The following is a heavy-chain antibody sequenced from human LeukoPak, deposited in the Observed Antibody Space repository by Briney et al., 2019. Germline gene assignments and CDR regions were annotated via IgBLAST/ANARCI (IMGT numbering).Heavy chain of an antibody. Sequence: GGSLRLSCAASGFTFRSYGMHWVRQAPGKGLEWVAFISYDGSNKYYADSVKGRFTISRDNSKNTLYLQMSSLRAEDTAVYYCVPPPNELALHSWGQGTLVTVSS. CDR3: VPPPNELALHS. J-gene: IGHJ4*02. D-gene: IGHD1-1*01. CDR2: ISYDGSNK. V-gene: IGHV3-30*03. CDR1: GFTFRSYG.